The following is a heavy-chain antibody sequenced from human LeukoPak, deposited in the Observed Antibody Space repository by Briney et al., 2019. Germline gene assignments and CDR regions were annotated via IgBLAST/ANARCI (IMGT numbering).Heavy chain of an antibody. Sequence: GGSLRLSCAASGFSFTSAWMVWVRQAPGKGREWGGRIQSNLDGGATDFAAPVKGRFTISRDELARTVYLEMNNLKADDPGVYYCTTDFSHFDFSSGYYSYWGQGSLVTVSS. CDR3: TTDFSHFDFSSGYYSY. D-gene: IGHD3-3*01. V-gene: IGHV3-15*01. CDR1: GFSFTSAW. CDR2: IQSNLDGGAT. J-gene: IGHJ4*02.